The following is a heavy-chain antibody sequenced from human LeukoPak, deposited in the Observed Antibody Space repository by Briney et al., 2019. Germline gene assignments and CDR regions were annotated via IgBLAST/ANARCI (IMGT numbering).Heavy chain of an antibody. CDR2: IIPIFGTA. Sequence: ASVKASCKASGGTFSSYAISWVRQAPGQGLEWMGGIIPIFGTANYAQKFQGRVTITADESTSTAYMELSSLRSEDTAVYYCAREGEQWLVPWFDPWGQGTLVTVSS. J-gene: IGHJ5*02. CDR3: AREGEQWLVPWFDP. CDR1: GGTFSSYA. V-gene: IGHV1-69*13. D-gene: IGHD6-19*01.